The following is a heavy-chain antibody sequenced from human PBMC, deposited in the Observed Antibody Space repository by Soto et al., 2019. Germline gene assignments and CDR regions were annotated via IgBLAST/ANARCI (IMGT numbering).Heavy chain of an antibody. J-gene: IGHJ3*02. D-gene: IGHD3-16*01. CDR1: GGSISSGGYY. CDR2: IYYSGST. V-gene: IGHV4-31*03. Sequence: TLSLTCTVSGGSISSGGYYWSWIRQHPGKGLEWIGYIYYSGSTYYNPSLKSRVTISVDTSKNQFSLKLSSVTAADTAVYYCARSNLTRAYYCDDIWGGYKENDAFEIRGQRTMVTVSS. CDR3: ARSNLTRAYYCDDIWGGYKENDAFEI.